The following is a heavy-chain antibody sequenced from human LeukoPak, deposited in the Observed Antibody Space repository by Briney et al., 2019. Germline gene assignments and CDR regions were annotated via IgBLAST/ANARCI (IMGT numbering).Heavy chain of an antibody. V-gene: IGHV1-18*04. CDR3: AREIRSYSSGWYSWFDP. D-gene: IGHD6-19*01. CDR1: GYTLTSYG. CDR2: ISAYNGNT. Sequence: AASVKVSCKASGYTLTSYGISWVRQAPGQGLEWMGWISAYNGNTNYTQKLQGRVTMTTDTSTSTAYMELRSLRSDDTAVYYCAREIRSYSSGWYSWFDPWGQGTLVTVSS. J-gene: IGHJ5*02.